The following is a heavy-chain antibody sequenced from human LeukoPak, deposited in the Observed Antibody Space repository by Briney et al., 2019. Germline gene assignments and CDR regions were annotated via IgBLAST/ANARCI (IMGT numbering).Heavy chain of an antibody. J-gene: IGHJ3*02. CDR3: ASPIYGDYTENGFDI. CDR1: GGSFSSGLYY. CDR2: INHSGNT. D-gene: IGHD4-17*01. V-gene: IGHV4-34*01. Sequence: SETLSLTCTVSGGSFSSGLYYWSWIRQPPGKGLEWIGEINHSGNTNYNPSLKSRVTILVDTSKNQFSLKLNSVTAADTAVYYCASPIYGDYTENGFDIWGQGTMVTVSS.